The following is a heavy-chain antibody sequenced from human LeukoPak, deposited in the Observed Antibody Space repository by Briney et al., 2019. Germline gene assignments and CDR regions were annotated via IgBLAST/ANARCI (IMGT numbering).Heavy chain of an antibody. D-gene: IGHD6-13*01. CDR3: ARVFWGAAAGRSYYYMDV. Sequence: PSETLSLTCTVSGGSISSGGYYWSWIRQHPGKGLEWIGYIYYSGSTYYNPSLKSRVTISVDTSKDQFSLKLSSVTAADTAVYYCARVFWGAAAGRSYYYMDVWGKGTTVTVSS. J-gene: IGHJ6*03. V-gene: IGHV4-31*03. CDR2: IYYSGST. CDR1: GGSISSGGYY.